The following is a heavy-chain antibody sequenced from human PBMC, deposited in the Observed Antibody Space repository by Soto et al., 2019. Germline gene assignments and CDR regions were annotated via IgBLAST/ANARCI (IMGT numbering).Heavy chain of an antibody. J-gene: IGHJ5*02. D-gene: IGHD3-10*01. Sequence: AAVKVSCKASGYTFTSYGISWVRQAPGQGXEWMGWISAYNGNTNYAQKLQGRVTMTTDTSTSTAYMELRSLRSDDTAVYYCARESPYYYGSGSYYNVLSNWFDPWGQGTLVTVSS. V-gene: IGHV1-18*01. CDR3: ARESPYYYGSGSYYNVLSNWFDP. CDR2: ISAYNGNT. CDR1: GYTFTSYG.